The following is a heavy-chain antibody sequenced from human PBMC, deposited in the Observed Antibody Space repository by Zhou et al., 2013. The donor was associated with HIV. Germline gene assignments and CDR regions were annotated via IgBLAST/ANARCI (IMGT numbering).Heavy chain of an antibody. J-gene: IGHJ5*02. CDR2: IIPIFGTA. CDR3: ARAPSATGYIRDNWFDP. Sequence: QVQLVQSGAEVKKPGSSVKVSCKASGGTFSSYAISWVRQAPGQGLEWMGGIIPIFGTANYAQKFQGRVTITTDESTSTAYMELSSLRSEDTAVYYCARAPSATGYIRDNWFDPLGPGNPGHRLL. V-gene: IGHV1-69*05. D-gene: IGHD3-9*01. CDR1: GGTFSSYA.